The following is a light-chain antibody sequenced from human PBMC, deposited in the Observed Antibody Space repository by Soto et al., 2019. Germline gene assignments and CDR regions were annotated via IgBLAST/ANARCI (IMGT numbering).Light chain of an antibody. Sequence: QSALTQPAFVSGSPGQSITISCTGTNSDVGGYNFVSWYQQHPGKVPKLMIYDVTNRPSEVSNRFSGSKSGNTASLTISGLQAEDEADYYCSSYTSSSTLVFGTGTKLTVL. CDR2: DVT. V-gene: IGLV2-14*01. CDR3: SSYTSSSTLV. CDR1: NSDVGGYNF. J-gene: IGLJ1*01.